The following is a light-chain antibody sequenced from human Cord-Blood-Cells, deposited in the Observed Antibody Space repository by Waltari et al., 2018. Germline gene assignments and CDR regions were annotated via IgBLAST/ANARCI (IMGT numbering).Light chain of an antibody. Sequence: HSVLTQPPSVSGAPGQRVIISSTGSSSNIGAGYAVHWNKQPQGTAPKLLIYGNSNRPSGVPDRFSGSKSGTSASLAITGLQAEDEADYYCQSYDSSLSGSVFGGGTKLTVL. CDR3: QSYDSSLSGSV. J-gene: IGLJ3*02. CDR2: GNS. CDR1: SSNIGAGYA. V-gene: IGLV1-40*01.